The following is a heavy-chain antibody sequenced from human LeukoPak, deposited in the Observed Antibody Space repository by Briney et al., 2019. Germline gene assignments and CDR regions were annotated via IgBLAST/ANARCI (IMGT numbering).Heavy chain of an antibody. V-gene: IGHV3-66*01. CDR3: ARASGKGSGSGH. CDR1: GFTVTGNY. Sequence: GGSLRLSCAASGFTVTGNYMSWVRQAPGKGLEWVSVIYSDGSTYYADSVKGRFTISRDNSKNTLYFQMNSLRAEDTAVYYCARASGKGSGSGHWGQGTLVTVSS. D-gene: IGHD6-19*01. J-gene: IGHJ4*02. CDR2: IYSDGST.